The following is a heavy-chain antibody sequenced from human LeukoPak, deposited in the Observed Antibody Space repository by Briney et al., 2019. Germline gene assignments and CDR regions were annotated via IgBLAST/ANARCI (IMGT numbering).Heavy chain of an antibody. Sequence: GGSLRLSCAASGFTLSSYAMSWVRQAPGKGLEWVSAISGSGGSTYYADSVKGRFTISRDNSKNTLYLQMNSLRAEDTAVYYCAKDWVIGRQGAHAVDIWGQGTMVTVSS. D-gene: IGHD2-21*01. CDR3: AKDWVIGRQGAHAVDI. CDR1: GFTLSSYA. V-gene: IGHV3-23*01. CDR2: ISGSGGST. J-gene: IGHJ3*02.